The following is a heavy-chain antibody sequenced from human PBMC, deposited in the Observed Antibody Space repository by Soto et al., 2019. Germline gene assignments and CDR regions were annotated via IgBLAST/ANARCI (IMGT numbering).Heavy chain of an antibody. CDR3: AHMDYGFYGMDV. D-gene: IGHD3-10*01. CDR2: ICWDDDK. J-gene: IGHJ6*02. V-gene: IGHV2-5*02. Sequence: QITLKESGPTLVKPTQTLTLTCTFSGFSLSTSGVGVGWIRQPPGKALEWLAVICWDDDKRYSPSLKSRLTITRDTSKNQVVVTMTDMYPVDTATYYCAHMDYGFYGMDVWGQGTTVTVSS. CDR1: GFSLSTSGVG.